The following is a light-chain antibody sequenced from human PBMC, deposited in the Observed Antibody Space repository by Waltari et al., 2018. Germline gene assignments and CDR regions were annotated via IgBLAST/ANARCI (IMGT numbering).Light chain of an antibody. J-gene: IGLJ2*01. CDR2: VNN. V-gene: IGLV1-44*01. CDR3: AAWDDSLNGLV. CDR1: SSNIGTNT. Sequence: QPVLTQPPSASATPGQKVVISCSGGSSNIGTNTINWYQKLPGAAPKLLIYVNNQRPPGVPDRFSGSKSGTSASLVVSGLQSDDEAEYYCAAWDDSLNGLVFGGGTKLTVL.